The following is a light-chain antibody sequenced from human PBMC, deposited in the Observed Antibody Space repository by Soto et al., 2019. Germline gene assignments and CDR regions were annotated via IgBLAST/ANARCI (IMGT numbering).Light chain of an antibody. Sequence: EIVGKQSTATRSLYPEEKATLSCGASQSVTSIYLSCYQQKPGQAPRLLIYDASNRATGIPARFSGSGSGTDFTLTICSLETEDFAVYYCQQRINCLHFG. CDR2: DAS. V-gene: IGKV3-11*01. CDR3: QQRINCLH. CDR1: QSVTSIY. J-gene: IGKJ2*01.